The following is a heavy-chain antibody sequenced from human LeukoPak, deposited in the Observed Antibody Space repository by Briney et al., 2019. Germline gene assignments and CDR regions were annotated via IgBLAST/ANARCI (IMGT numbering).Heavy chain of an antibody. Sequence: PGGSLRLSCAASGFTFSSYDMSWVRQAPGKGLEWASAISGSGDNTYYADSVNGRFTISRDNSKNTLYLQMNSLRAEDTAVYFCAKDGDLGYCSGGSCYSAYWGQGTLVTVSS. CDR3: AKDGDLGYCSGGSCYSAY. V-gene: IGHV3-23*01. CDR1: GFTFSSYD. D-gene: IGHD2-15*01. CDR2: ISGSGDNT. J-gene: IGHJ4*02.